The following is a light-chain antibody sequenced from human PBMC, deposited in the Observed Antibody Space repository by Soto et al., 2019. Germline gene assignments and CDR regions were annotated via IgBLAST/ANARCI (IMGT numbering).Light chain of an antibody. J-gene: IGKJ4*01. V-gene: IGKV3-20*01. CDR2: GAS. CDR3: QQYGTLPLS. Sequence: EILVTQSPGTLSLSPGDRATLSCRASQSLTNTFLAWYQQIPGQTPRLLIYGASTRATGIPDRFSGSGSGTNFTLTTSRLEQADLAVYLCQQYGTLPLSFGGGNKVEIK. CDR1: QSLTNTF.